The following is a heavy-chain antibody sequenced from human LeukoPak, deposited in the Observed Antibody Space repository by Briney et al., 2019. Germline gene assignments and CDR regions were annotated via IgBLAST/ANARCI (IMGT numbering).Heavy chain of an antibody. CDR3: ARDYCSSTSCLLDY. J-gene: IGHJ4*02. V-gene: IGHV1-2*06. Sequence: ASVKVSCKASGYTFTGYHMHWVRQAPGQGLERMGRINPNSGDTNYAQKFQGRVTMTRDTSISTAYMELSRLRSDDTAVYYCARDYCSSTSCLLDYWGQGTLVTVSS. CDR2: INPNSGDT. D-gene: IGHD2-2*01. CDR1: GYTFTGYH.